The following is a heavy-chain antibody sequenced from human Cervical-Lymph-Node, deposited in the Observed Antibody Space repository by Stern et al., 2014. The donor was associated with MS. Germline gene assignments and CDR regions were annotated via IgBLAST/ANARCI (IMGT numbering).Heavy chain of an antibody. CDR2: INTNTGQP. D-gene: IGHD4-17*01. CDR3: ARRRDSYGGFDI. CDR1: GYTFTTYP. Sequence: QVQLVQSGSEFKKPGASVKVSCKASGYTFTTYPLNWVRQAPGQGLEWMGWINTNTGQPTFAQGSTGGFVFSLDTSVSTAYLEIINLKVEDTATYLCARRRDSYGGFDIWGQGSLVIVSS. V-gene: IGHV7-4-1*02. J-gene: IGHJ4*02.